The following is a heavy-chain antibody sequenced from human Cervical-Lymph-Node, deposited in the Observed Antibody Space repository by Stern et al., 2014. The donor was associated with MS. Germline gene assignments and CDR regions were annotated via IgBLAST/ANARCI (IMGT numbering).Heavy chain of an antibody. J-gene: IGHJ3*02. Sequence: VQLLESGGNLVKPGGSLRLSCAASGFTFSDYYMSWIRQAPGKGLEWVSYMSSSGSTIHYADSVKGRFTISRDNAKNSLYLQMNSLRAEDTAVYYCARDSKYYDSSGFYAFDIWGQGTMVTVSS. D-gene: IGHD3-22*01. CDR2: MSSSGSTI. CDR3: ARDSKYYDSSGFYAFDI. V-gene: IGHV3-11*01. CDR1: GFTFSDYY.